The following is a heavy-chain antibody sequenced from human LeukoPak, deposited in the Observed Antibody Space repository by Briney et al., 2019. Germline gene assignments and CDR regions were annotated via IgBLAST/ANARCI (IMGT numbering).Heavy chain of an antibody. D-gene: IGHD3-22*01. Sequence: PSETLSLTCAVSSGSITTSRYCWGWIRQPPGKGLEWIGRVSCSGTTYYNPSLKGRVTISMNTSRQHFSLRLSSVTAADTAVYYCAMHVYYFDTSDPYYYFDDWGQGTLVTVSS. CDR1: SGSITTSRYC. CDR3: AMHVYYFDTSDPYYYFDD. J-gene: IGHJ4*02. V-gene: IGHV4-39*01. CDR2: VSCSGTT.